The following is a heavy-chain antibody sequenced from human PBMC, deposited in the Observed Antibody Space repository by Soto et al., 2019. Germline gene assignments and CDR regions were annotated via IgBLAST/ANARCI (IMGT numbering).Heavy chain of an antibody. D-gene: IGHD2-15*01. J-gene: IGHJ4*02. Sequence: PGGSLRLSCEASGFSFSSAWMIWVRQAPGKGLEWVGLIKSKVDGGTTDYAAPVTGRFTISRDDSINTLYLQVNSLKTEDTATYYCVADVPNGSVYLPIDYWGQGTLVTSPQ. CDR2: IKSKVDGGTT. CDR1: GFSFSSAW. CDR3: VADVPNGSVYLPIDY. V-gene: IGHV3-15*01.